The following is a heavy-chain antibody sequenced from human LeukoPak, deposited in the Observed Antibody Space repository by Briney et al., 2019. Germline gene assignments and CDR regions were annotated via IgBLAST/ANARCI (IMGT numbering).Heavy chain of an antibody. V-gene: IGHV3-23*01. J-gene: IGHJ4*02. D-gene: IGHD6-19*01. CDR1: GFTFSSYA. CDR3: AKTPSGWYYFDS. Sequence: PGGSLRLSCAASGFTFSSYAMSWVRQAPGKGLEWVSAISGSGGSTYYADSVKGRFTISRDNSKNTLYLRMNSLRAEDTAFYFCAKTPSGWYYFDSWGQGTLVTVSS. CDR2: ISGSGGST.